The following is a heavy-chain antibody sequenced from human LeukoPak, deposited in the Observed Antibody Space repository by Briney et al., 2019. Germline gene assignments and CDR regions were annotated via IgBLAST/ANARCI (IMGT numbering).Heavy chain of an antibody. CDR2: INHSGST. D-gene: IGHD6-19*01. Sequence: SQTLSLTCAVYGGSFSGYYWSWIRQPPGTGLEWIGEINHSGSTTYDPSLKSRVTKSVDTSKHHFFLKLCSVTAADTAVYYCAGVALRLILAVAGSRMFDPWGQGTMVTVSS. J-gene: IGHJ5*02. V-gene: IGHV4-34*01. CDR1: GGSFSGYY. CDR3: AGVALRLILAVAGSRMFDP.